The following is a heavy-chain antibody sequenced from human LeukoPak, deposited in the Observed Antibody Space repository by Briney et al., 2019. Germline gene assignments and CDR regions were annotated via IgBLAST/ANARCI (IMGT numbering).Heavy chain of an antibody. CDR3: AGVVVAANYYYYMDV. J-gene: IGHJ6*03. CDR2: IYTSGST. CDR1: GGSISSYY. V-gene: IGHV4-4*07. Sequence: KPSETLSLTCTVSGGSISSYYWSWIRQPAGKGLEWIGRIYTSGSTNYNPSLKSRVTMSVDTSKNQFSLKLSSVTAADTAVYYCAGVVVAANYYYYMDVWGKGTTVTVSS. D-gene: IGHD2-15*01.